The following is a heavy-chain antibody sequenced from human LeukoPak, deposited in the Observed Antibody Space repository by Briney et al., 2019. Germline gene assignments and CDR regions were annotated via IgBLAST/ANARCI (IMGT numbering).Heavy chain of an antibody. CDR3: AKAGRSGVNYYYYMDV. J-gene: IGHJ6*03. CDR2: ISGSGDST. CDR1: GFTFSSYG. V-gene: IGHV3-23*01. D-gene: IGHD3-3*01. Sequence: GGSLRLSCAASGFTFSSYGMSWVRQAPGKGLEWVSTISGSGDSTYYADSVKGRFTISRDNSKNTLYLQMNGLRAEDTAVYYCAKAGRSGVNYYYYMDVWGKGTTVTISS.